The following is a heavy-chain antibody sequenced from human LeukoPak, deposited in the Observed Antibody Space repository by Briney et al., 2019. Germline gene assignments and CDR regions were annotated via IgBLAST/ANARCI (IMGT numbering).Heavy chain of an antibody. J-gene: IGHJ2*01. CDR3: ARGGWYIDL. Sequence: KPSETLSLTCTVYGVSISSHYWSWIRQPPGKGLEWIGYISYSGSTDYNPSLKSRVTISVDTSNKHFSLNLSSVTAADTAVYFCARGGWYIDLWGRGTLVTVSS. V-gene: IGHV4-59*11. CDR2: ISYSGST. CDR1: GVSISSHY.